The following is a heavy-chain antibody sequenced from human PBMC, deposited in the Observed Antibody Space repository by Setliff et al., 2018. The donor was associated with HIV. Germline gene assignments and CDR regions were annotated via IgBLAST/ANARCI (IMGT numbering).Heavy chain of an antibody. CDR2: IYYSGNT. Sequence: SETLSLTCTVSGDSISSGGYYWSWIRQQPGKGLEWIGYIYYSGNTYYNPSLKRRVTMSVDTSKNHFSLKLSSVTAADTAVYYCARQSGYTRGWDIFGVVAGSFDIWGLGTMVTVSS. J-gene: IGHJ3*02. CDR3: ARQSGYTRGWDIFGVVAGSFDI. CDR1: GDSISSGGYY. D-gene: IGHD3-3*01. V-gene: IGHV4-31*03.